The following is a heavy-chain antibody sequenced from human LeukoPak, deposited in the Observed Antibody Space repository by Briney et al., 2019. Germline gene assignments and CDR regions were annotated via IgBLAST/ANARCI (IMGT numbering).Heavy chain of an antibody. V-gene: IGHV3-74*01. CDR3: AREKRYDDFDY. J-gene: IGHJ4*02. D-gene: IGHD5-12*01. Sequence: GGSLRLSCAASGFTFSDYWMHWVRQAPGKGLVWVSRINGDGSRTGYADSVKGRITISRYNAKNTLHLQMNSLRAEDTAVYYCAREKRYDDFDYWGQGTLVTVSS. CDR1: GFTFSDYW. CDR2: INGDGSRT.